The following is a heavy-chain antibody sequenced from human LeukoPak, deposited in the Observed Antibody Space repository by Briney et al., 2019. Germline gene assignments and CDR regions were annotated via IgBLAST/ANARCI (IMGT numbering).Heavy chain of an antibody. J-gene: IGHJ6*02. CDR2: ISSNGGTT. Sequence: GGSLRLSCAASGFTFSSCAMTWVRQAPGKGLEYVSAISSNGGTTYYADSVRGRFTISRDNSKNTLYLQMSSLRAEDTAVYYCARGGTGATKRYYYYGMDVWGQGTTVTVSS. CDR1: GFTFSSCA. CDR3: ARGGTGATKRYYYYGMDV. V-gene: IGHV3-64D*09. D-gene: IGHD1-26*01.